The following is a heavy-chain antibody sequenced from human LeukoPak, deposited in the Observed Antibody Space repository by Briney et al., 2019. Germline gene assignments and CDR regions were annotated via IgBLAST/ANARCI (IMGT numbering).Heavy chain of an antibody. Sequence: GGSLRLSCAASGFTFSDYYMSWIRQAPGKGLEWVSYISSSGSTIYYADSVKGRFTISRDNAKNSLYLQMNSLRAEDTAVYYCARDQGGSWIQLWPDAFDIWGQGTMVTVSS. D-gene: IGHD5-18*01. CDR3: ARDQGGSWIQLWPDAFDI. CDR2: ISSSGSTI. V-gene: IGHV3-11*04. J-gene: IGHJ3*02. CDR1: GFTFSDYY.